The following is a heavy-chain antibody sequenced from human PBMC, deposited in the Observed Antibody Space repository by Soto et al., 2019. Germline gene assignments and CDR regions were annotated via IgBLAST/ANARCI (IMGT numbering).Heavy chain of an antibody. Sequence: GGSLRLSCAASGFTFSSYSMNWVRQAPGKGLEWVSSISSSSSYIYYADSVKGRFTISRDNAKNSLYLQMNSLRAEDTAVYYCARDMLSPGLWFGELLGDYYYYMDVWGKGTTVTVSS. CDR1: GFTFSSYS. CDR2: ISSSSSYI. CDR3: ARDMLSPGLWFGELLGDYYYYMDV. D-gene: IGHD3-10*01. V-gene: IGHV3-21*01. J-gene: IGHJ6*03.